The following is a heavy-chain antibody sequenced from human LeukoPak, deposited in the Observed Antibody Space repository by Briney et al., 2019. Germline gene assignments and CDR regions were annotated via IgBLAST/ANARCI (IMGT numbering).Heavy chain of an antibody. J-gene: IGHJ3*02. V-gene: IGHV3-33*08. CDR3: ARDRHFYAFDI. CDR2: IWCDGSNK. D-gene: IGHD2/OR15-2a*01. Sequence: GGSLRLSCAASGFTFSSYGMHWVRQAPGKGLEWVAVIWCDGSNKYYADSVKGRFTISRDNSKNTLYLQMNSLRAEDTAVYYCARDRHFYAFDIWGQGTMVTVSS. CDR1: GFTFSSYG.